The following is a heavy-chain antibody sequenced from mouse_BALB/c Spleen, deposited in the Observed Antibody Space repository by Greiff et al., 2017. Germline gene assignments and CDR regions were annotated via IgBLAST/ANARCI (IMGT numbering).Heavy chain of an antibody. CDR2: ISSGSSTI. Sequence: EVQVVESGGGLVQPGGSRKLSCAASGFTFSSFGMHWVRQGPEKGLEWVAYISSGSSTIYYADTVKGRFTISRDNPKNTLFLQMTSLRSEDTAMYYCARPLTGTEGAAMDYWGQGTSVTVSS. V-gene: IGHV5-17*02. CDR1: GFTFSSFG. CDR3: ARPLTGTEGAAMDY. J-gene: IGHJ4*01. D-gene: IGHD4-1*01.